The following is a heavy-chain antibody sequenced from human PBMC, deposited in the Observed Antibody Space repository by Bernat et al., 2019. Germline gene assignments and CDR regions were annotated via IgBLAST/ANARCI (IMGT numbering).Heavy chain of an antibody. Sequence: QVQLVQSGAEVKKPGASVKVSCKASGYTFTSYYMHWVRQAPGQGLERMGIINPSGGSTSYAQKLQGRVTMTRDTSASKVYMELSSLRSEDTAVYYCAREESRAYYGEPECFQHWGQGTLVTVTS. CDR2: INPSGGST. D-gene: IGHD4-17*01. J-gene: IGHJ1*01. CDR3: AREESRAYYGEPECFQH. V-gene: IGHV1-46*01. CDR1: GYTFTSYY.